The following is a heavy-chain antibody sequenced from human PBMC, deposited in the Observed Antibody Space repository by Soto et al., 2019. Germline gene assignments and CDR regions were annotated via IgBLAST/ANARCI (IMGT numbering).Heavy chain of an antibody. J-gene: IGHJ4*02. CDR3: VRYPRSVGGSYRPDY. CDR1: GFTFSSYW. Sequence: EVQLVESGGGLVQPGGSLRLSCAASGFTFSSYWMHWVRQVPEKGLVWVSRISSDGSITNYADAVKGRFTISRDNVKNTLYLQMNSLRAEDTAVYYCVRYPRSVGGSYRPDYWGQGTLVTVSS. D-gene: IGHD3-16*02. V-gene: IGHV3-74*01. CDR2: ISSDGSIT.